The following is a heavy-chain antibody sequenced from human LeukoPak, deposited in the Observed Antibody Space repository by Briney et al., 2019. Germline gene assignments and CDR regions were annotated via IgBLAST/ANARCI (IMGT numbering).Heavy chain of an antibody. CDR1: GYTFTGYY. CDR3: ATQGTSSSWSYYFDY. CDR2: INPNSGGT. Sequence: GASVKVSCKASGYTFTGYYMHWGRQAPGQGLEWMGWINPNSGGTNYAQKFQGRVTMTRDTSISTAYMELSRLRSDDTAVYYCATQGTSSSWSYYFDYWGQGTLVTVSS. J-gene: IGHJ4*02. V-gene: IGHV1-2*02. D-gene: IGHD6-13*01.